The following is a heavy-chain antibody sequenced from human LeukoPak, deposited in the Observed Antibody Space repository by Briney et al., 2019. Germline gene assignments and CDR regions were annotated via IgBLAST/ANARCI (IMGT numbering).Heavy chain of an antibody. CDR2: ISSSGSTI. J-gene: IGHJ4*02. CDR1: GFTFSDYY. Sequence: GRSLRLSYAASGFTFSDYYMSWIRQAPGKGLEWVSYISSSGSTIYYADSVKGRFTISRDNAKNSLYLQMNSLRAEDTAVYYCARAGIKVRGVPDYWGQGTLVTVSS. D-gene: IGHD3-10*01. CDR3: ARAGIKVRGVPDY. V-gene: IGHV3-11*01.